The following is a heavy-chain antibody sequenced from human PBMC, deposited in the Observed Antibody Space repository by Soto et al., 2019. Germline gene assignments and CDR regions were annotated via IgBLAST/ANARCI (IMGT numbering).Heavy chain of an antibody. CDR1: GGTFSSYT. J-gene: IGHJ6*03. V-gene: IGHV1-69*08. D-gene: IGHD5-18*01. Sequence: QVQLVQSGAEVKKPGSSVKVSCKASGGTFSSYTISWVRQAPGQGLEWMGRIIPILGIANYAQKFQGRVTITADKSTSTAYMELSSLRSEDTDVYYCARDHSPVSGYSYVLGDYYYYYMDVWGKGTTVTVSS. CDR3: ARDHSPVSGYSYVLGDYYYYYMDV. CDR2: IIPILGIA.